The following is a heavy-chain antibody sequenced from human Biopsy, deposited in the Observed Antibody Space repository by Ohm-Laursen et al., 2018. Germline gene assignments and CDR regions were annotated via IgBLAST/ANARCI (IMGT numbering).Heavy chain of an antibody. D-gene: IGHD4-23*01. CDR1: GFPFSDYY. Sequence: SLRLSCTAFGFPFSDYYMRWIRQAPGKGLEWVSYISSGGTTIYYADSVKGRFTISRDNAKNSLYLQMNGLRADDTAVYYCARDTRWSPYHMDVWGQGTTVTVSS. CDR3: ARDTRWSPYHMDV. J-gene: IGHJ6*02. CDR2: ISSGGTTI. V-gene: IGHV3-11*01.